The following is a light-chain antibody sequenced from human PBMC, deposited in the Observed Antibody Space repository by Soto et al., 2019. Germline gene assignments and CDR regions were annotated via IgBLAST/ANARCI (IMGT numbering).Light chain of an antibody. CDR2: DVS. V-gene: IGLV2-14*01. CDR1: SSDVDGYNY. J-gene: IGLJ2*01. CDR3: TSYTSSITLDVL. Sequence: QSVLTQPASVSGSPGQSTTISCTGTSSDVDGYNYVSWYQQHPGKAPKLIIYDVSNRPSGVSNRFSGSKSGNTASLTISGLQAEDEADYFCTSYTSSITLDVLFGGGTKLTVL.